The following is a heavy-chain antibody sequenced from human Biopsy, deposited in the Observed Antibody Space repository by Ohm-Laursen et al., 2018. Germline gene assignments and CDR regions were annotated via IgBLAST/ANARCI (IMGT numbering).Heavy chain of an antibody. CDR2: VYHSGDT. D-gene: IGHD2/OR15-2a*01. V-gene: IGHV4-38-2*01. Sequence: TLSLTCDVSGYFIISGYYWGWIRQSPGKGLEWIGSVYHSGDTYSNPSLNSRVTISADRFKNQVSLKLSSVTAADTAVYYCARAIYCTTSTCYQRGMDVWGQGTTVTVAS. CDR3: ARAIYCTTSTCYQRGMDV. CDR1: GYFIISGYY. J-gene: IGHJ6*02.